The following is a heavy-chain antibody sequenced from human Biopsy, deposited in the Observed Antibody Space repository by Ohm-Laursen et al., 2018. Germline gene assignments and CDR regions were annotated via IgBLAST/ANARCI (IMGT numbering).Heavy chain of an antibody. CDR2: IFYRGST. V-gene: IGHV4-39*01. J-gene: IGHJ5*02. CDR3: ARDYDTSGYYYVS. Sequence: GTLSLTCTVSGGSISNNNYYWGWIRQPPGKGLEWIGSIFYRGSTHYKPSLKSRVNICVDTSKNQFSLKLNFVTAADTAVYYCARDYDTSGYYYVSWGQGTLVTVSS. CDR1: GGSISNNNYY. D-gene: IGHD3-22*01.